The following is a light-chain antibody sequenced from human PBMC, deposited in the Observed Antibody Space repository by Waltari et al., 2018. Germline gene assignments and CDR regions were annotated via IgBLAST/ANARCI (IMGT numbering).Light chain of an antibody. CDR3: MQALHTPYT. CDR2: LGS. CDR1: QSLLDNDGNKF. Sequence: IVMTQSPFSLSVTPGEPASISCRSSQSLLDNDGNKFLDWYLQKPGQSPELLIFLGSNRLSGVPDRVSGSGSGTDYTLNISRVEAEDAGTYYCMQALHTPYTFGQGTKLEIK. J-gene: IGKJ2*01. V-gene: IGKV2-28*01.